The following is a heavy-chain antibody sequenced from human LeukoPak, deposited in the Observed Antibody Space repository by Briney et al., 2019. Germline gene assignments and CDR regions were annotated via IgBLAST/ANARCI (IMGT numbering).Heavy chain of an antibody. V-gene: IGHV3-7*01. CDR2: INPAGSET. J-gene: IGHJ4*02. CDR3: ATFGLVAALDL. Sequence: PGGSLRLSCAASGFSFNAYWMAWDRQAPGTGLEWVANINPAGSETFHVDPVKGRFSISRDHAKNLVYLQMNSLRAEDTAVYYCATFGLVAALDLWGQGTLVTVSS. D-gene: IGHD5-12*01. CDR1: GFSFNAYW.